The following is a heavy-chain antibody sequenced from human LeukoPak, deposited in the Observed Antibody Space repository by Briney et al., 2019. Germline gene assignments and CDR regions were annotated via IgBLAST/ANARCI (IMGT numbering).Heavy chain of an antibody. CDR1: GFTFNRCW. D-gene: IGHD2-21*02. J-gene: IGHJ1*01. Sequence: GGSLRLSCVVSGFTFNRCWMNWVRQAPGKGLEWVAHINPDGRDTYYVDSVKGRFTTSGDNAQNSMYLQMNSLRVEDTAVYYCTSWGDTTAEYFQRWGQGTLVTVSS. V-gene: IGHV3-7*01. CDR3: TSWGDTTAEYFQR. CDR2: INPDGRDT.